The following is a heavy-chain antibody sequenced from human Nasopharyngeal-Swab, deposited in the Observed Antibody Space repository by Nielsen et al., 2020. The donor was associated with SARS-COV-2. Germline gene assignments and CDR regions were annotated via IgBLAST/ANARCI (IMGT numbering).Heavy chain of an antibody. V-gene: IGHV3-13*01. CDR3: AKVGYPSAFDI. CDR1: GFTFSSYD. CDR2: IGTAGDT. D-gene: IGHD5-12*01. J-gene: IGHJ3*02. Sequence: GESLKISCAASGFTFSSYDMHWVRQATGKGLEWVSAIGTAGDTYYPGSVKGRFTISRENAKNSLYLQMNSLRAGDTAVYYCAKVGYPSAFDIWGQGTMVTVSS.